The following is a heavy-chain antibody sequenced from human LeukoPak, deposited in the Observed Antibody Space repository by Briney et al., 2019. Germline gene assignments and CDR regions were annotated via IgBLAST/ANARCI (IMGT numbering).Heavy chain of an antibody. D-gene: IGHD3-10*01. V-gene: IGHV3-11*06. J-gene: IGHJ4*02. CDR3: ARVGSMVRGPTYFDY. CDR1: GFTFRDYY. Sequence: GGPLRLSCAASGFTFRDYYMNWIRQATGKGLDWVSYISSSSSYTNYADSVKGRFTISRDNAKNSLYLQMNRLRAEDTAVYYCARVGSMVRGPTYFDYWGQGTLVIVSS. CDR2: ISSSSSYT.